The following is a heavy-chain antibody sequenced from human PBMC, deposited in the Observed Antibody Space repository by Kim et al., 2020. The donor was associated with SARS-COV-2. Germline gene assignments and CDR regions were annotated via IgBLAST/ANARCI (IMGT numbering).Heavy chain of an antibody. J-gene: IGHJ4*02. CDR3: AKDVTGAAYDY. V-gene: IGHV3-23*01. CDR2: T. D-gene: IGHD6-13*01. Sequence: TYYADSVKGRFTISRDNSKNTLYLQMNSLRAEDTAVYYCAKDVTGAAYDYWGQGTLVTVSS.